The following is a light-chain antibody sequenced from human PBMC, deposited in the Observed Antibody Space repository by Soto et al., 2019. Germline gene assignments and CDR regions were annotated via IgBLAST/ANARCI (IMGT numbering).Light chain of an antibody. CDR3: QQYGSSYT. V-gene: IGKV3-20*01. J-gene: IGKJ3*01. Sequence: EIVLTQSPGTLSLSPGERATLSCRASQSVNNNYLAWYQQKPGQPPRLLIYGASSRAIGIPDRFSGGGSGTNFTLTIRRLEPEDFAVYYWQQYGSSYTFGPGTKVDIK. CDR2: GAS. CDR1: QSVNNNY.